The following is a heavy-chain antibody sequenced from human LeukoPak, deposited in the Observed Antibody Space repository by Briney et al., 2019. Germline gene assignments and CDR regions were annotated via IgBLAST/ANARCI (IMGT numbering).Heavy chain of an antibody. CDR1: GFTFSNYA. J-gene: IGHJ4*02. CDR2: ITSGGST. D-gene: IGHD2-21*02. V-gene: IGHV3-23*01. CDR3: AXRLXVVGDRNRAFDY. Sequence: GGSLRLSCAASGFTFSNYAMNWVRQAPGKGLEWVSVITSGGSTYYADSVKGRFTTSRDNSKNTLYLQMNSLRAEDTAVYYCAXRLXVVGDRNRAFDYWGQGTLVTVSS.